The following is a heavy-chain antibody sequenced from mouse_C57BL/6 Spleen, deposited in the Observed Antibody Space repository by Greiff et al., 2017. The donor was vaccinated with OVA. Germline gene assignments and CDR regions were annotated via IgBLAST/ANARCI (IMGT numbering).Heavy chain of an antibody. Sequence: EVKLQESGPGLVKPSQSLSLTCSVTGYSITSGYYWNWIRQFPGNKLEWMGYISYDGSNNYNPSLKNRISITRDTSKNQFFLKLNSVTTEDTATYYCARDRNGYSPVDYWGQGTTLTVSS. CDR3: ARDRNGYSPVDY. D-gene: IGHD2-3*01. V-gene: IGHV3-6*01. CDR1: GYSITSGYY. CDR2: ISYDGSN. J-gene: IGHJ2*01.